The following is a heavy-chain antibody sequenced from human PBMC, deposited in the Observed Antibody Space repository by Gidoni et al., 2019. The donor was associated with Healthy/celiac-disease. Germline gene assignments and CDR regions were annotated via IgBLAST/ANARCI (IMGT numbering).Heavy chain of an antibody. CDR2: ISGSGGST. CDR1: GFTFSSYA. D-gene: IGHD4-17*01. CDR3: AKDLHDYGDYQDAFDI. Sequence: EVQLLESGGGLVQPGGSLRLSCAASGFTFSSYAMSWVRQAPGKGLEWVSAISGSGGSTYDADSVKGRFTISRDNSKNTLYLQMNSLRAEDTAVYYCAKDLHDYGDYQDAFDIWGQGTMVTVSS. J-gene: IGHJ3*02. V-gene: IGHV3-23*01.